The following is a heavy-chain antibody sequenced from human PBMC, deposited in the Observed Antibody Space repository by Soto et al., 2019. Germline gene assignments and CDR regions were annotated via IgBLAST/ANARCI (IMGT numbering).Heavy chain of an antibody. CDR1: GYTFTTHD. J-gene: IGHJ4*02. V-gene: IGHV1-8*01. Sequence: QVQLVQSGAEVKKPGASVKVSCEASGYTFTTHDINWVRQATGQGLEWMGWMNPRSGNTGEAQKFQGRLTMTSNTCTGTAYMELSGLTSEDTAVYYCARGPRYCSSPSCTSWDYWGQGTLVTVSS. CDR2: MNPRSGNT. D-gene: IGHD2-2*01. CDR3: ARGPRYCSSPSCTSWDY.